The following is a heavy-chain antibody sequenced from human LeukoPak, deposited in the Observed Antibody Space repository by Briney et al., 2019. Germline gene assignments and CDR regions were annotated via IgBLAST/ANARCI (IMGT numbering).Heavy chain of an antibody. CDR3: ARVGPSNYYDSSEYFQH. CDR1: GGTFSSYA. V-gene: IGHV1-69*06. Sequence: SVKVSCKASGGTFSSYAISWVRQAPGQGLEWMGGIIPIFGTANYAQKFQGRVTITADKSTSTAYMELSSLRSEDTAVYYCARVGPSNYYDSSEYFQHWGQGTLVTVSS. J-gene: IGHJ1*01. D-gene: IGHD3-22*01. CDR2: IIPIFGTA.